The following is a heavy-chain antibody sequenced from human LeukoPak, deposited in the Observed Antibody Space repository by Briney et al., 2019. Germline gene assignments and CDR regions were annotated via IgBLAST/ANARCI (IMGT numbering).Heavy chain of an antibody. CDR2: INPNSGGT. CDR3: VRGYSGYDCPDY. J-gene: IGHJ4*02. Sequence: GASVKVSCKSSGYTFIGYYMHWVRQAPGQGLEWMGRINPNSGGTNYAQKFQGRVTMTKDTSINTAYMELSRLRSDDTAVYYCVRGYSGYDCPDYWGQGTLVTVSS. D-gene: IGHD5-12*01. CDR1: GYTFIGYY. V-gene: IGHV1-2*06.